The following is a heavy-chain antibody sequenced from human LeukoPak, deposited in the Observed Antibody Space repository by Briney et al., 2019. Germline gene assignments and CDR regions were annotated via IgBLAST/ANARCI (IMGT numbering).Heavy chain of an antibody. J-gene: IGHJ4*02. V-gene: IGHV4-59*01. CDR1: GGSIGNYY. CDR3: ARGRDSYDSSSFFDY. CDR2: IYYRGST. Sequence: PSETLSLTCTVSGGSIGNYYWSWIRQPPGKGLEWIGYIYYRGSTNYNPSLKSRVTISVDTSKNRFSLKLSSVTAADTAVYYCARGRDSYDSSSFFDYWGQGTLVTVSS. D-gene: IGHD3-22*01.